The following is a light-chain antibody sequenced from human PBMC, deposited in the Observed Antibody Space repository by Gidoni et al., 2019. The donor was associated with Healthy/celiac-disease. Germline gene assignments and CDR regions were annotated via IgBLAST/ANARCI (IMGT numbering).Light chain of an antibody. J-gene: IGKJ4*01. Sequence: EIVLTQSPATLSLSPEERATLSCRASQTVSIYLAWYQQKPGQAPRLLIYDASNRATGIPARFSGSGSGTDFTLTISSLEPEDFAVHYCQQRSNWPRLTFGGGTKVEIK. V-gene: IGKV3-11*01. CDR1: QTVSIY. CDR2: DAS. CDR3: QQRSNWPRLT.